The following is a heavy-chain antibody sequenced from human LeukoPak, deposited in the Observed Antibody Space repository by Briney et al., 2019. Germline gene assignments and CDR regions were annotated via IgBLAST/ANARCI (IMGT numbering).Heavy chain of an antibody. D-gene: IGHD6-13*01. CDR3: AKNLYMPAPDTGPTYDGFDI. J-gene: IGHJ3*02. Sequence: GGSLRLPCAASGFTFSSYSMNWVRQAPGKGLEWVSSISNIGSHIFYADSVEGRFTISRDNAQNSLYLQMSSLRAEDTAVYFCAKNLYMPAPDTGPTYDGFDIWGQGTMVTVSS. V-gene: IGHV3-21*01. CDR1: GFTFSSYS. CDR2: ISNIGSHI.